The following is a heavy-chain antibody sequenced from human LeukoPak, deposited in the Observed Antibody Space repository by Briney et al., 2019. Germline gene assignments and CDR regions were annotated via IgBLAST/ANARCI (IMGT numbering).Heavy chain of an antibody. CDR2: ISGSGTST. D-gene: IGHD1-1*01. Sequence: PGGSLRLSCSASGFTFNTYAMNWVRQAPGKGLEWVSVISGSGTSTYYADSVKGRFTISRDNSKNTLYLQMNSLRAEDTAVYYCAKGGATGTTFNWFDPWGQGTLVTVSS. CDR3: AKGGATGTTFNWFDP. J-gene: IGHJ5*02. V-gene: IGHV3-23*01. CDR1: GFTFNTYA.